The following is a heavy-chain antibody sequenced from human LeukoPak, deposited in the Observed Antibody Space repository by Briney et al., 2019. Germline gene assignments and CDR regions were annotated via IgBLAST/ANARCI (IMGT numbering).Heavy chain of an antibody. D-gene: IGHD6-6*01. CDR2: IYYSGST. V-gene: IGHV4-59*01. CDR3: ARADSSIADYYFDY. Sequence: SETLSPTCTVSGGSISSYYWSWIRQPPGKGLEWIGYIYYSGSTNYNPSLKSRVTISVDTSKNQFSLKLSSVTAADTAVYYCARADSSIADYYFDYWGQGTLVTVSS. J-gene: IGHJ4*02. CDR1: GGSISSYY.